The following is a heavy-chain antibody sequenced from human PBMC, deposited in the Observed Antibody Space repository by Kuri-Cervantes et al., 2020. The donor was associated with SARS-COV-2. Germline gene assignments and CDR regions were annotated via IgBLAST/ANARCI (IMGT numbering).Heavy chain of an antibody. D-gene: IGHD6-19*01. J-gene: IGHJ5*02. V-gene: IGHV3-21*01. CDR1: GFTFSSYA. CDR3: ARDTYSSGWHGGWFDP. Sequence: GGSLRLSCAASGFTFSSYAMSWVRQAPGKGLEWVSSISSSSSYIYYADSVKGRFTISRDNAKNSLYLQMNSLRAEDTAVYYCARDTYSSGWHGGWFDPWGQGTLVTVSS. CDR2: ISSSSSYI.